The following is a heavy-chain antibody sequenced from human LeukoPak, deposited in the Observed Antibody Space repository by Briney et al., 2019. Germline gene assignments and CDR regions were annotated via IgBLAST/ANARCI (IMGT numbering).Heavy chain of an antibody. V-gene: IGHV3-21*01. CDR1: GFTFSDYF. CDR3: AKGDHASSWYTAIDY. Sequence: GASLRLCCAVSGFTFSDYFMFWVRPAPGGGLEFVSSMSGGGSYKFYADSLKGRFTVSRDNAKGSLYLQMNSLRAEDTAVYYCAKGDHASSWYTAIDYWGQGALVTVSS. J-gene: IGHJ4*02. CDR2: MSGGGSYK. D-gene: IGHD6-13*01.